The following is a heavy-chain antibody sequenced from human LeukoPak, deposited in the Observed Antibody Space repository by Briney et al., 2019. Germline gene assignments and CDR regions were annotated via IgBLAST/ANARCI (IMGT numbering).Heavy chain of an antibody. J-gene: IGHJ6*04. D-gene: IGHD2-2*01. CDR2: VNHSGST. CDR1: GGSFSGYY. Sequence: SETLSLTCAVYGGSFSGYYWSWIRQPPGKGLEWIGEVNHSGSTNYNPSLKSRVTISVDTSKNQFSLKLSSVTAADTAVYYCARGFYCSSTSCWSGMDVWGKGTTVTVSS. V-gene: IGHV4-34*01. CDR3: ARGFYCSSTSCWSGMDV.